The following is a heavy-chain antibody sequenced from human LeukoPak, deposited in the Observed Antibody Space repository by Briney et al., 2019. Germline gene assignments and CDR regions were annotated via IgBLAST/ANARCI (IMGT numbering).Heavy chain of an antibody. J-gene: IGHJ4*02. V-gene: IGHV3-30*18. CDR3: AKDLVGDDDY. CDR2: ISYDGSNK. Sequence: GGSLRLSCAVSGFTFSSYGMHWVRQAPGKGLEWVAVISYDGSNKYYADSVKGRFTISRDNSKNTLYLQMNSLRAEDTAVYYCAKDLVGDDDYWGQGTLVTVSS. D-gene: IGHD2-21*01. CDR1: GFTFSSYG.